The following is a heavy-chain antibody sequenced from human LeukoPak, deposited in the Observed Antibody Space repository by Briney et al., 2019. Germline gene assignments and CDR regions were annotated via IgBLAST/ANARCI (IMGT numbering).Heavy chain of an antibody. CDR3: AREPHFYDVTGYYAGED. Sequence: GGSLRLSCAASGFTFTTFTMHWVRQAPGKGLEWVVLISYDGSDKYYADSVKGRFTISRDNSKNTLFLQMNSLRAEDTAVYYCAREPHFYDVTGYYAGEDWGQGTLVTVSS. V-gene: IGHV3-30*04. CDR1: GFTFTTFT. J-gene: IGHJ4*02. D-gene: IGHD3-22*01. CDR2: ISYDGSDK.